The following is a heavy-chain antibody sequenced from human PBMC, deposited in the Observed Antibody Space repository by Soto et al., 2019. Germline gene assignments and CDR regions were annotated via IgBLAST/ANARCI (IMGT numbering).Heavy chain of an antibody. D-gene: IGHD3-22*01. CDR3: ARGGRSYYYDSSGYYGMDV. J-gene: IGHJ6*02. CDR1: GFTFSSYE. CDR2: ISSSGSTI. V-gene: IGHV3-48*03. Sequence: GGSLRLSCAASGFTFSSYEMNWVRQAPGKGLEWVSYISSSGSTIYYADSVKGRFTISRDNARNSLYLQMNSLRAEDTAVYYCARGGRSYYYDSSGYYGMDVWGQGTTVTVSS.